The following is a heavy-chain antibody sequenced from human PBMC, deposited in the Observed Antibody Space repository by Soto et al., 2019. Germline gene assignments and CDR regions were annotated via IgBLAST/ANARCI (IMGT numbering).Heavy chain of an antibody. Sequence: PSETLSLTCTVSGGSISSYYWSWIRQPPGKGLEWIGYIYYRGSTNYNPSLKSRVTISVDTSKNQFSLKLSSVTAADTAVYYCARDHLASRVPSLWFGDPTYYYYGMDVWGQGTTVTVSS. CDR1: GGSISSYY. CDR2: IYYRGST. V-gene: IGHV4-59*01. J-gene: IGHJ6*02. CDR3: ARDHLASRVPSLWFGDPTYYYYGMDV. D-gene: IGHD3-10*01.